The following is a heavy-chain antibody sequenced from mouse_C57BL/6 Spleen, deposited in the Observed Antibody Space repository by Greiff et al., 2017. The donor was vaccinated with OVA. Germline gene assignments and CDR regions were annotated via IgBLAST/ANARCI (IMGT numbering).Heavy chain of an antibody. D-gene: IGHD3-3*01. CDR1: GFTFSDAW. J-gene: IGHJ1*03. CDR3: TRQSEEGTGYFDV. CDR2: IRNKANNHAT. V-gene: IGHV6-6*01. Sequence: EVMLVESGGGLVQPGGSMKLSCAASGFTFSDAWMDWVRQSPEKGLEWVAEIRNKANNHATYYAESVKGRFTISRDDSKSSVYLQMNSLRAEDTGIYYCTRQSEEGTGYFDVWGTGTTVTVSS.